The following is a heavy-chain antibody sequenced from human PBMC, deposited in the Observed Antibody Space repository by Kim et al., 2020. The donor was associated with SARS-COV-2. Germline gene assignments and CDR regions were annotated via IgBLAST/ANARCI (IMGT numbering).Heavy chain of an antibody. D-gene: IGHD6-13*01. V-gene: IGHV3-11*04. CDR3: ARPRFSSSWYSPIDY. Sequence: DSVRGPFTMSRDNAKNTLFLQMNSLRAEDTAVYYCARPRFSSSWYSPIDYWGQGTLVTVSS. J-gene: IGHJ4*02.